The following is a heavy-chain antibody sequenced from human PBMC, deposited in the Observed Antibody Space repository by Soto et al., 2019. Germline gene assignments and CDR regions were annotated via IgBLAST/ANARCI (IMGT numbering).Heavy chain of an antibody. D-gene: IGHD4-17*01. CDR2: MSYDGITT. J-gene: IGHJ4*02. V-gene: IGHV3-30*03. CDR1: GFSFSSYG. CDR3: ARRRASDYGGNNNPYYFDY. Sequence: GGSLRLSCAASGFSFSSYGMHWVRQAPGKGLEWVAVMSYDGITTYYGDSVKGRFTVSRDNSKNTLYLQMNSLRPDDTAVYYCARRRASDYGGNNNPYYFDYWGQGTLVTVSS.